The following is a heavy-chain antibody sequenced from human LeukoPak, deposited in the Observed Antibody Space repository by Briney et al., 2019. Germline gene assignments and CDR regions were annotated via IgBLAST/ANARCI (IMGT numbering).Heavy chain of an antibody. V-gene: IGHV4-4*07. CDR3: ARSSGYYTAFDY. CDR2: IYTNGRT. J-gene: IGHJ4*02. D-gene: IGHD3-3*01. Sequence: PSETLSLTCTVSGGSISSYYWSWIRQPAGKGLEWIGHIYTNGRTNYNPSLESRVTMSVDTSKNQFSLKLSSVTAADTAVYYCARSSGYYTAFDYWGQGTLVTVSS. CDR1: GGSISSYY.